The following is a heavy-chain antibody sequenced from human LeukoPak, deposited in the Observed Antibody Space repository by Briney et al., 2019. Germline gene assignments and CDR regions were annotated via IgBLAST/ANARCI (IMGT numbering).Heavy chain of an antibody. CDR2: IYTSGST. Sequence: SETLSLTCTVSGGSISSYYWSWIRQPAGKGLEWIGRIYTSGSTNYNPSLKSRVTMSVDTSKNQFSLKLSSVTAADTAVYYCAKSTYYYDTFVNAFDFWGQGTVVTVSS. V-gene: IGHV4-4*07. CDR3: AKSTYYYDTFVNAFDF. CDR1: GGSISSYY. D-gene: IGHD3-22*01. J-gene: IGHJ3*01.